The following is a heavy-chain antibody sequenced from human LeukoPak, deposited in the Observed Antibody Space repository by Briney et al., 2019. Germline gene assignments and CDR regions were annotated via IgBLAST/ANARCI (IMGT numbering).Heavy chain of an antibody. CDR2: IFPGDSDT. V-gene: IGHV5-51*01. Sequence: GESLKISCKGSGYSFSSFWIAWVRQMPGKGLEWMGIIFPGDSDTRYRPSLQGQVTISVDKSIDTAFLQWSSLKASDSAIYYCARLTIFADWLTAPRRSWFDPGGKETLVTVSS. CDR1: GYSFSSFW. CDR3: ARLTIFADWLTAPRRSWFDP. D-gene: IGHD3-9*01. J-gene: IGHJ5*02.